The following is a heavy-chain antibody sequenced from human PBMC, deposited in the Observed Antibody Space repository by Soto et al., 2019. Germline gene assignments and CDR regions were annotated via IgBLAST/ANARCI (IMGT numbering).Heavy chain of an antibody. CDR3: AKMVGATLVDY. J-gene: IGHJ4*02. Sequence: QVQLQESGPGLVKPSGTLSLTCTVSGASISSTSSGDWWSWVRQPPGKGLEWIGEIHHSGNTNYNPSLKSRVTMSVDKSKNPFSLRLRSVTAADTAVYYCAKMVGATLVDYWGQGTLVTVSS. D-gene: IGHD1-26*01. V-gene: IGHV4-4*02. CDR1: GASISSTSSGDW. CDR2: IHHSGNT.